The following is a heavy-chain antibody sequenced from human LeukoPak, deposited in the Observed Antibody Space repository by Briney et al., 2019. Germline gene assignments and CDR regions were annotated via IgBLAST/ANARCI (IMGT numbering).Heavy chain of an antibody. D-gene: IGHD3-22*01. CDR3: ATDTSSGYYPPGAFDI. J-gene: IGHJ3*02. CDR1: GYTLTDLS. CDR2: FDPEDGET. Sequence: ASVKVSCKVSGYTLTDLSMHWVRQAPGKGLEWMGGFDPEDGETIYAQKFQGRVTMTEDTSTDTAYMELSSLRSEDTAVYYCATDTSSGYYPPGAFDIWGQGTMVTVSS. V-gene: IGHV1-24*01.